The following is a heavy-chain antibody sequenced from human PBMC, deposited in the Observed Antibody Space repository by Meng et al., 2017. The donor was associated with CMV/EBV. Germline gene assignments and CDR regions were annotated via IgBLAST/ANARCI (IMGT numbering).Heavy chain of an antibody. CDR3: ARALGVRGVPNWFDH. CDR1: GYTFTSYY. V-gene: IGHV1-46*01. J-gene: IGHJ5*02. Sequence: SGYTFTSYYMHWVRQAPGQGLEWMGIINPSGGSTSYAQKFQGRVTMTRDTSTSTVYMELSSLRSEDTAVYYCARALGVRGVPNWFDHWGQGTLVTVSS. CDR2: INPSGGST. D-gene: IGHD3-10*01.